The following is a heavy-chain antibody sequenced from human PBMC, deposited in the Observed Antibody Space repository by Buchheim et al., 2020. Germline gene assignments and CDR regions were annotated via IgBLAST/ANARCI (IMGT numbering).Heavy chain of an antibody. Sequence: EVQLLESGGGLVQPGGSLRLSCVGSGFTFNNFAMSWVRQAPGKGLDWVSSIKDNGGTTYYADSVKGRFTISRDNSKNTLYLQMNSLRAEDSALYYCAKDPGAELELGGRYFDLWGRGTL. CDR2: IKDNGGTT. V-gene: IGHV3-23*01. J-gene: IGHJ2*01. D-gene: IGHD1-7*01. CDR1: GFTFNNFA. CDR3: AKDPGAELELGGRYFDL.